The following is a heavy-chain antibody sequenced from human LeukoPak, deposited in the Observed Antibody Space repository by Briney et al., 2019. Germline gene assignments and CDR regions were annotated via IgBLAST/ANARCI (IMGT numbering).Heavy chain of an antibody. D-gene: IGHD3-10*01. CDR1: GFTFSDYY. V-gene: IGHV3-11*06. CDR3: ARRGGSTATGYYFDY. Sequence: PGGSLRLSCAASGFTFSDYYLSWIRQAPGKGLEWVSYISSSTSYTNYADSVKGRFTISRENAKNSLYLHMNSLRGEDTAVYSCARRGGSTATGYYFDYWGQGTLVTVSA. J-gene: IGHJ4*02. CDR2: ISSSTSYT.